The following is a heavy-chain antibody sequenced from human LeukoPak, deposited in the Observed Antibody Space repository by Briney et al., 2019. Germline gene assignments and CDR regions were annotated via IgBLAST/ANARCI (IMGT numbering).Heavy chain of an antibody. V-gene: IGHV3-30-3*01. CDR3: ARDRAYYYDSSGYYYFDH. J-gene: IGHJ4*02. CDR1: GFTFSHYA. D-gene: IGHD3-22*01. Sequence: TGGSLRLSCAASGFTFSHYAIHWVRQAPGKGLEWVAVISHHGNDKYYADSVKGRFTISRDNSKNTLYLQMDSLRTEDTAVYYCARDRAYYYDSSGYYYFDHWGQGTLVTVSS. CDR2: ISHHGNDK.